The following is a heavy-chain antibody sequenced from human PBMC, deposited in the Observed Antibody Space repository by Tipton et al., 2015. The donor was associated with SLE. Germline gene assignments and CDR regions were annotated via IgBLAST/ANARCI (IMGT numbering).Heavy chain of an antibody. CDR1: GGSFSGYY. CDR3: AGAVGTAAGLRDY. Sequence: TLSLTRSVYGGSFSGYYWSWVRQPPGKGLEWIGEINHSGITNSNPALKSRLIISVDTSKKQFSLKLSSVTAADTAVYYCAGAVGTAAGLRDYWGQGTLVTVSS. V-gene: IGHV4-34*01. CDR2: INHSGIT. J-gene: IGHJ4*02. D-gene: IGHD6-13*01.